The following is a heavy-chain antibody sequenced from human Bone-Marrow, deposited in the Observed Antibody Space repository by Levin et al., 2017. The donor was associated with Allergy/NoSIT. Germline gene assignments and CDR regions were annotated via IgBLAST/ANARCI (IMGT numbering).Heavy chain of an antibody. V-gene: IGHV1-69*04. CDR1: GGTFSTDT. J-gene: IGHJ3*02. Sequence: ASVKVSCTASGGTFSTDTVNWLRQAPGQGLEWMGRVVPLLHITDYAQTFQGRVTITADMTTNTAYMELTRLTIDDTAVYYCARDVRPGNYDIRGYRSNALDIWGQGTLVTVSS. CDR2: VVPLLHIT. CDR3: ARDVRPGNYDIRGYRSNALDI. D-gene: IGHD1-7*01.